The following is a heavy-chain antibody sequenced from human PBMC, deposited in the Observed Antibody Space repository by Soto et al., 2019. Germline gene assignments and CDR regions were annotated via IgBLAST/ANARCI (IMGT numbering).Heavy chain of an antibody. J-gene: IGHJ4*02. CDR2: INPNSGGT. Sequence: ASVKVSCKASGYTFTGYYMHWVRQAPGQGLEWMGWINPNSGGTNYAQKFQGWVTMTRDTSISTAYMELSRLRSDDTAVYYCARGSQQLHYDFWSGYYRVDYWGQGTLVTVCS. D-gene: IGHD3-3*01. CDR1: GYTFTGYY. V-gene: IGHV1-2*04. CDR3: ARGSQQLHYDFWSGYYRVDY.